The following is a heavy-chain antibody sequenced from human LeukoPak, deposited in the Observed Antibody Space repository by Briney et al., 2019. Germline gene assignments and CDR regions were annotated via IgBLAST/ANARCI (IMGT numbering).Heavy chain of an antibody. CDR2: MSVNGVNK. D-gene: IGHD5-12*01. CDR3: VRDQLAFSGYDTLFDY. J-gene: IGHJ4*02. CDR1: GFSFSSYS. V-gene: IGHV3-30-3*01. Sequence: PGGSLRLSCVASGFSFSSYSIHWVRRVPGKGLEWVAVMSVNGVNKYYADSVKGRFTISRDDSKNTVYLQMNSLRSEDTAVYYCVRDQLAFSGYDTLFDYWGQGTLVAVSS.